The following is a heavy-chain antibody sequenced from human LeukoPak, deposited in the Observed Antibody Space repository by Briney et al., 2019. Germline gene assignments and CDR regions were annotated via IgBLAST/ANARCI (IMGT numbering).Heavy chain of an antibody. J-gene: IGHJ4*02. D-gene: IGHD6-13*01. Sequence: GGSLRLSCAASGFTFSSYAMHWVRQAPGKGLEWVAVISYDGSNKYYADSVKGRFTISRDNSKNTLYLQMNSLRAGDTAVYYCARPLLIAAAGTRFPDYWGQGTLVTVSS. CDR1: GFTFSSYA. CDR2: ISYDGSNK. CDR3: ARPLLIAAAGTRFPDY. V-gene: IGHV3-30*04.